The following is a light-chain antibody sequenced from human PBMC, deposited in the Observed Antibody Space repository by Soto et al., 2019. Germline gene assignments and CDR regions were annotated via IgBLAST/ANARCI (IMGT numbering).Light chain of an antibody. CDR3: QQYNNWPQWT. CDR1: QSVSGD. J-gene: IGKJ1*01. V-gene: IGKV3-15*01. CDR2: GAS. Sequence: EIVRTQSPATLSVSPGERATLSCRASQSVSGDLAWYQQKPGQAPRLLIYGASTRATGIPARFSGSGSGTEFTLTISSLQSEDFAVYYCQQYNNWPQWTFGQGTKVEIK.